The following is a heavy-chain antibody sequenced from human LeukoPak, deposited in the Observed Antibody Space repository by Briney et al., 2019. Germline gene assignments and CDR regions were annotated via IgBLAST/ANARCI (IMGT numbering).Heavy chain of an antibody. CDR1: GFTFSIYW. Sequence: PGGSPRLSCAASGFTFSIYWMHWVRQAPGKGLVWVSRINTDGSSTTYADSVKGRFTISRDNAKNTLYLQMNSLRAEDTAVYYCARGDDYGNFVDWGQGTLVTVSS. V-gene: IGHV3-74*01. CDR2: INTDGSST. CDR3: ARGDDYGNFVD. J-gene: IGHJ4*02. D-gene: IGHD4-11*01.